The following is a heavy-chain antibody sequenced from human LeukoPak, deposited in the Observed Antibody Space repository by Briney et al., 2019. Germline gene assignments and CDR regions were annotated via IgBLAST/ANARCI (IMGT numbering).Heavy chain of an antibody. Sequence: GGSLRLSCAASGFTFSSYGMHWVRQAPGKGLEWVAVISYDGSNKYYADSVKGRFTISRDNSKNTLYLQMNSLRAEDTAVYYCAEGKRGYSGYDSFDYWGQGTLVTVSS. CDR2: ISYDGSNK. V-gene: IGHV3-30*18. J-gene: IGHJ4*02. CDR1: GFTFSSYG. CDR3: AEGKRGYSGYDSFDY. D-gene: IGHD5-12*01.